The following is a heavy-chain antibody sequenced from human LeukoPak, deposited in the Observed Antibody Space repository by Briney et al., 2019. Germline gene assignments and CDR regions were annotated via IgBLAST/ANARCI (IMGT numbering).Heavy chain of an antibody. CDR3: ARNRYYYGSGNYGVPNWFDP. D-gene: IGHD3-10*01. V-gene: IGHV4-34*01. CDR1: GGSFSGYY. Sequence: SETLSLTCAVYGGSFSGYYWSWIGQPPGKGLEWIGEINHSGSTYYNPSLKSRVTISVDTSKNQFSLKLNSVTAADTAVYYCARNRYYYGSGNYGVPNWFDPWGQGTLVTVSS. J-gene: IGHJ5*02. CDR2: INHSGST.